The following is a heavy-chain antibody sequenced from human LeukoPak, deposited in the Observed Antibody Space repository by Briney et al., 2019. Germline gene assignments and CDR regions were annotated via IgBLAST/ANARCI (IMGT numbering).Heavy chain of an antibody. J-gene: IGHJ6*02. CDR2: ISSSSSYI. CDR1: GFTFSSYS. V-gene: IGHV3-21*01. D-gene: IGHD4-17*01. Sequence: GGSLRLSCAASGFTFSSYSMNWVRQAPGKGLEWVSSISSSSSYIYYADSVRGRFTISRDNAKNSLYLQMNSLRAEDTAVYYCARDQDYGADYYYYGMDVWGQGTTVTVSS. CDR3: ARDQDYGADYYYYGMDV.